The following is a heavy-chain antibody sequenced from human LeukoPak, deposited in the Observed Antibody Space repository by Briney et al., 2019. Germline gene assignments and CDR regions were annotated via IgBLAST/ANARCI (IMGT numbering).Heavy chain of an antibody. Sequence: SETLSLTCSVSSGSISTYYWSWIRRPAGKGLEWIGHIDMSWSTNYNPSLKSRVTMSVDTSKNQFSLKLSSVTAADTAVYYCASHDSSGYSDAFDIWGQGTMVTVSS. D-gene: IGHD3-22*01. CDR3: ASHDSSGYSDAFDI. V-gene: IGHV4-4*07. CDR2: IDMSWST. J-gene: IGHJ3*02. CDR1: SGSISTYY.